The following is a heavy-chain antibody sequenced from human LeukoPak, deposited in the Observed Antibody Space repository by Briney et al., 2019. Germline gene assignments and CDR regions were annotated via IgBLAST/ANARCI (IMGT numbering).Heavy chain of an antibody. CDR1: GFTFSSHS. CDR3: ARGYDILTGPRAFDI. CDR2: ISSSSSYI. J-gene: IGHJ3*02. Sequence: GGSLRLSCAASGFTFSSHSMNWVRQAPGKGLEWVSSISSSSSYIYYADSVKGRFTISRDNAKNSLYLQMNSLRAEDTAVYYCARGYDILTGPRAFDIWGQGTMVTVSS. V-gene: IGHV3-21*01. D-gene: IGHD3-9*01.